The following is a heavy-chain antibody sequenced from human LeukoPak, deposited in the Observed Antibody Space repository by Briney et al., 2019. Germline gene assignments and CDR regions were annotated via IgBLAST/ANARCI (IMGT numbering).Heavy chain of an antibody. V-gene: IGHV1-8*01. D-gene: IGHD3-22*01. CDR3: ARFGPGDYYDSSGYYSPLLDY. CDR1: GYTFTSYD. J-gene: IGHJ4*02. Sequence: ASVKVSCKASGYTFTSYDINWVRQATGQGLEWMGWMNPNSGNTGYAQKFQGGVTMTRNTSISTAYMELSSLRSEDTAVYYCARFGPGDYYDSSGYYSPLLDYWGQGTLVTVSS. CDR2: MNPNSGNT.